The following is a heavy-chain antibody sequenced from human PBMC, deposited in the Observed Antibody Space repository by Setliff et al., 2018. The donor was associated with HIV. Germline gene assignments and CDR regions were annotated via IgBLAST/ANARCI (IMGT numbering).Heavy chain of an antibody. J-gene: IGHJ6*02. CDR3: ARDDEMGTVTEHYYYGMGV. CDR1: GYTFTGYY. D-gene: IGHD4-4*01. Sequence: ASVKVSCKASGYTFTGYYVHWVRQAPGQGLEWMGWINPNNGGTNYAQKFQGRVTMTRDTSTSTAYMELNRLRSDDTAVYYCARDDEMGTVTEHYYYGMGVWGQGTTVTVSS. CDR2: INPNNGGT. V-gene: IGHV1-2*02.